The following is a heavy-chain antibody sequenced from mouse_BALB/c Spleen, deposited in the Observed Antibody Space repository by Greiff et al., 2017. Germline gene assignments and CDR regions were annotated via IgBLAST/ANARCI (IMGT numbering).Heavy chain of an antibody. V-gene: IGHV14-4*02. Sequence: VQLQQSGAELVRSGASVKLSCTASGFNIKDYYMHWVKQRPEQGLEWIGWIDPENGDTEYAPKFQGKATMTADTSSNTAYLQLSSLTSEDTAVYYCNARGYDGGYFDYWGPGTTLTGAS. CDR2: IDPENGDT. CDR1: GFNIKDYY. CDR3: NARGYDGGYFDY. D-gene: IGHD2-2*01. J-gene: IGHJ2*01.